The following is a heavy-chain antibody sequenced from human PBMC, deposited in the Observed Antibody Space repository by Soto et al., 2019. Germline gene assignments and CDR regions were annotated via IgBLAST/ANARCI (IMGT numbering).Heavy chain of an antibody. J-gene: IGHJ4*02. CDR3: ATGIRFDNTYYYDSSGYRPFDY. Sequence: ASVKVSCKVSGYTLTELSMHLVRQAPGKGLEWMGGFDPEDGETIYAQKFQGRVTMTEDTSTDTAYMELSSLRSEDTAVYYCATGIRFDNTYYYDSSGYRPFDYWGQGTLVTVSS. V-gene: IGHV1-24*01. CDR1: GYTLTELS. D-gene: IGHD3-22*01. CDR2: FDPEDGET.